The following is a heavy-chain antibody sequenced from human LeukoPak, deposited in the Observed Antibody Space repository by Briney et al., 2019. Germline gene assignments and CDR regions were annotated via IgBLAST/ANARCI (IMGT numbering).Heavy chain of an antibody. Sequence: SETLSLTCTVSGGSISSSSYYWSWIRQPAGKGLEWIGRIYTRGSTNYKPSLKSRVSMSVDTSKNQFSLKLSSMTDADTAVYYCARDLPDIVVVPAALRSYYYYMDVWGKGTTVTVSS. CDR1: GGSISSSSYY. V-gene: IGHV4-61*02. CDR2: IYTRGST. J-gene: IGHJ6*03. D-gene: IGHD2-2*01. CDR3: ARDLPDIVVVPAALRSYYYYMDV.